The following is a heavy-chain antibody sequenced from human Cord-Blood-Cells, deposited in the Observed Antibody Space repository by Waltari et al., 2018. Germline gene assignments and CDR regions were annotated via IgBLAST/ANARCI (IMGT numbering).Heavy chain of an antibody. V-gene: IGHV3-30-3*01. J-gene: IGHJ3*02. CDR1: GFTFSSYA. D-gene: IGHD1-26*01. CDR3: ARAGSSLDAFDI. Sequence: QVQLVESGGGVVQPGRSLSLSCAASGFTFSSYAMHWVRQAPGKGLELVAVISKDGSNKYYADSVKVRFTISRDNSKNTRYLQMNSLRAGDTAVDYCARAGSSLDAFDIWGQGTMVTVSS. CDR2: ISKDGSNK.